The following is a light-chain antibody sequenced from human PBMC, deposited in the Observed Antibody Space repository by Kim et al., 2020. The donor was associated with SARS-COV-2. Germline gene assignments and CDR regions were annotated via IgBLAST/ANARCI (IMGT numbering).Light chain of an antibody. J-gene: IGKJ2*01. CDR3: LQHNSYPLT. CDR1: QDIRKD. CDR2: GAS. V-gene: IGKV1-17*01. Sequence: ASVGDRVTITCRASQDIRKDLGWYQQQPGKAPKRLIFGASRLQSGVPSRFSGSGSGTEFTLTISSLQPEDFAAYYCLQHNSYPLTFGQGTKLEI.